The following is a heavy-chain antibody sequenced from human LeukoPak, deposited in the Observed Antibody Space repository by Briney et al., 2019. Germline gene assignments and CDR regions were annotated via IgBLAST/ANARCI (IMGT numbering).Heavy chain of an antibody. V-gene: IGHV4-34*01. CDR1: GGSFSGYY. Sequence: PSETLSLTXAVYGGSFSGYYWSWIRQPPGKGLEWIGEINHSGSTEYTPPLKSRVTISVDTSKNQFSLKLSSVTAADTAVYYCAKGFERNYDFWSGYYGDYWGQGTLVTVSS. CDR2: INHSGST. J-gene: IGHJ4*02. CDR3: AKGFERNYDFWSGYYGDY. D-gene: IGHD3-3*01.